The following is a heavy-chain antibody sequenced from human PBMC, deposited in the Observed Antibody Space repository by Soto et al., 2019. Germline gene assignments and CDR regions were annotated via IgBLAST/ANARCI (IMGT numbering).Heavy chain of an antibody. J-gene: IGHJ4*02. Sequence: ASVKVSGKGSGYTFTGYYIHWVRQAPGQGLEWMGRINPNSGDTNYAQKFQGRVTMTRETSLSTAYMELSSLRSDDTAVYYCASDRCSTTGCYSFDYCCQGTLVTSPQ. CDR2: INPNSGDT. D-gene: IGHD2-2*01. CDR1: GYTFTGYY. V-gene: IGHV1-2*06. CDR3: ASDRCSTTGCYSFDY.